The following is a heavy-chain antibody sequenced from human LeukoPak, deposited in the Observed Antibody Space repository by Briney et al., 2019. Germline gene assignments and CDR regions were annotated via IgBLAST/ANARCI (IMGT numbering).Heavy chain of an antibody. V-gene: IGHV4-34*01. Sequence: SETLSLTCAVYGGSFSGYYWSWIRQPPGKGLEWIGEINHSGSTNYNPSLKSRVTMSVDTSKNQFSLKLSSVTAADTAVYYCARHSYYHDSYTHYYYFDPWGQGTLVTVSS. CDR3: ARHSYYHDSYTHYYYFDP. J-gene: IGHJ4*02. CDR2: INHSGST. CDR1: GGSFSGYY. D-gene: IGHD3-22*01.